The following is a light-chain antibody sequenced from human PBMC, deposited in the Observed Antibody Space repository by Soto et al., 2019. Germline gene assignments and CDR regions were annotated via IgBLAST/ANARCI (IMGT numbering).Light chain of an antibody. CDR2: GAS. J-gene: IGKJ1*01. Sequence: EIVMTQSPDTLSVSPGERATLSCRASQSVSSNLAWYQQKPGQAPRLLIYGASNRATGIPDRFNGSGSGTDFTLTISRLEPEDFAVYYCQQYGSSGTFGQGTKVDIK. CDR1: QSVSSN. CDR3: QQYGSSGT. V-gene: IGKV3-20*01.